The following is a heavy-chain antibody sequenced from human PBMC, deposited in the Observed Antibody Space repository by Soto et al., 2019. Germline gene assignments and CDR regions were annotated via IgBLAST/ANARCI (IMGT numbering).Heavy chain of an antibody. CDR3: ARDNYYDSSGYDAFDI. J-gene: IGHJ3*02. V-gene: IGHV4-4*02. D-gene: IGHD3-22*01. CDR1: GGSISSSNW. CDR2: IYHSGST. Sequence: SETLSLTCAVSGGSISSSNWWSWVRQPPGKGLEWIGEIYHSGSTNYNPSLKSRVTISVDKSKNQFSLKLSSVTAADTAVYYCARDNYYDSSGYDAFDIWGQGTMVTVSS.